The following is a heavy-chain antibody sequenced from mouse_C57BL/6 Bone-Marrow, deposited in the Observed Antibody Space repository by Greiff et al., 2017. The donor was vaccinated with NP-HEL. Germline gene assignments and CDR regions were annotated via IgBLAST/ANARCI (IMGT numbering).Heavy chain of an antibody. J-gene: IGHJ1*03. CDR2: IDPANGNT. V-gene: IGHV14-3*01. CDR1: GFNIKNTY. CDR3: VRPYYGSRYWYFDV. D-gene: IGHD1-1*01. Sequence: EVQLQQSVAELVRPGASVKLSCTASGFNIKNTYMHWVKQRPEQGLEWIGRIDPANGNTKYAPKFQGKATIPADTSSNTASLPLSRLPSADTAIYYCVRPYYGSRYWYFDVWGTGTTVTVSS.